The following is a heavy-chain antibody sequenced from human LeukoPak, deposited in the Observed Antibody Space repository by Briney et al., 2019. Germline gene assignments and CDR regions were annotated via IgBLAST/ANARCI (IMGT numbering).Heavy chain of an antibody. D-gene: IGHD2-15*01. Sequence: SETLSLTCAVYGGSFSGYYWSWIRQPPGKGLEWIGEINHSGSTNYNPSLKSRVTISVDTSKNQFSLKLSSVTAADTAVYYCAREVGVVVVAATSYYMDVWGKGTTATVSS. CDR2: INHSGST. V-gene: IGHV4-34*01. J-gene: IGHJ6*03. CDR1: GGSFSGYY. CDR3: AREVGVVVVAATSYYMDV.